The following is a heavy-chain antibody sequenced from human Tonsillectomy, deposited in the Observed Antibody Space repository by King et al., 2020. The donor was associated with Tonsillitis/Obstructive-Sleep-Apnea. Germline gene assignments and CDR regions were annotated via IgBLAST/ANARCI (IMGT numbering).Heavy chain of an antibody. Sequence: VQLVQSGGGVVQPGRSLRLSCAASGFTFSTYGMHWVRQAPGRGLEWVAFISFDGISEFYADSVKGRFTISSDNSKNTLYLQMNSLRPEDSAVYYCPRQYSSGWYHAFDVWGQGTMVTVSS. CDR2: ISFDGISE. CDR1: GFTFSTYG. D-gene: IGHD6-19*01. V-gene: IGHV3-30*03. J-gene: IGHJ3*01. CDR3: PRQYSSGWYHAFDV.